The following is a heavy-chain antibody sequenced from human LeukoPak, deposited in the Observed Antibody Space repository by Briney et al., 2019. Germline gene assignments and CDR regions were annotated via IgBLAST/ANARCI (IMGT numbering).Heavy chain of an antibody. Sequence: GASVKASCKASGYTFTSYAMHWVRQAPGQRLEWMGWINAGNGNTKYSQKFQGRVTITRDTSASTAYMELSSLRSEDTAVYYCARTYYYDSSGYPSLGAFDIWGQGTMVTVSS. CDR2: INAGNGNT. D-gene: IGHD3-22*01. CDR1: GYTFTSYA. J-gene: IGHJ3*02. V-gene: IGHV1-3*01. CDR3: ARTYYYDSSGYPSLGAFDI.